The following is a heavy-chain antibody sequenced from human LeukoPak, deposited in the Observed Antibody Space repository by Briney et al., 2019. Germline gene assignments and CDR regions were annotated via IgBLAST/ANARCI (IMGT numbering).Heavy chain of an antibody. CDR1: GYTFTGYY. CDR2: INPNSGGT. CDR3: ARWKQGGSSASWFDP. J-gene: IGHJ5*02. Sequence: ASVKVSCKASGYTFTGYYLHWVRQAPGQGLEWVGWINPNSGGTNYAQNFQGRVTMTRETSISTAYMELSRLRSDDTAVYYCARWKQGGSSASWFDPWGQGTLVTVSS. D-gene: IGHD6-6*01. V-gene: IGHV1-2*02.